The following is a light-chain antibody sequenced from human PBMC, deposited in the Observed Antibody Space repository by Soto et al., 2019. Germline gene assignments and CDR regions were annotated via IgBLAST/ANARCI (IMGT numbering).Light chain of an antibody. CDR1: ASNVGSTY. CDR3: ASWDNDLNGPI. Sequence: QSVLTQPPSASGTPGQRVSISCSGSASNVGSTYVFWSQQVPGTAPTLLIYKNNQRPSGVSDRFSGSKSGTSASLAISGLRVDDEADYYCASWDNDLNGPIFGGGTKVTVL. CDR2: KNN. V-gene: IGLV1-47*01. J-gene: IGLJ2*01.